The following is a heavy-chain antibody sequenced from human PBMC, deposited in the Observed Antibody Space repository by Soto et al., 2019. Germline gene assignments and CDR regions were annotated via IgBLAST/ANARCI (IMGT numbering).Heavy chain of an antibody. D-gene: IGHD3-10*01. J-gene: IGHJ5*02. CDR1: GFTFSSYG. V-gene: IGHV3-33*01. Sequence: GGSLRLSCAASGFTFSSYGMHWVRQAPGKGLEWVAVIWYDGSNKYYADSVKGRFTISRDNSKNTLYLQMNSLRAEDTAVYYCAREVSPSYYGSGAQGYDPWGQGTLVTVSS. CDR2: IWYDGSNK. CDR3: AREVSPSYYGSGAQGYDP.